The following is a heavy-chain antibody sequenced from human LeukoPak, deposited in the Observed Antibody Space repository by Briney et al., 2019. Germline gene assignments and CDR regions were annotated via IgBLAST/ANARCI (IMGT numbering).Heavy chain of an antibody. Sequence: GGSLRLSCAASGFTFSSYAMSWVRQAPGKGLEWVSATSGSGGSTYYAESVKGRLIISRDNSKNTLYLQMNSLGAEDTAVYYCAKIPMITFGGVVVPAQPFDYWGQGTLVTVSS. D-gene: IGHD3-16*02. CDR1: GFTFSSYA. CDR3: AKIPMITFGGVVVPAQPFDY. CDR2: TSGSGGST. V-gene: IGHV3-23*01. J-gene: IGHJ4*02.